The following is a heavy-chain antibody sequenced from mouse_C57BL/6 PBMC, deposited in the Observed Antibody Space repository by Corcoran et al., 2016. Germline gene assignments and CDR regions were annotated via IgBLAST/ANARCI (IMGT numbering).Heavy chain of an antibody. D-gene: IGHD1-1*02. CDR2: INTYSGVP. V-gene: IGHV9-3*01. CDR3: ARVATAY. CDR1: GYTFTTYG. J-gene: IGHJ3*01. Sequence: QIQLVQSGPELKKPGETVKISCKASGYTFTTYGMSWVKQAPGKGLKWMGWINTYSGVPTYADDFKGRFAFSLETSASTAYLQINNLKNEDTATYFCARVATAYWGQGTLVTVSA.